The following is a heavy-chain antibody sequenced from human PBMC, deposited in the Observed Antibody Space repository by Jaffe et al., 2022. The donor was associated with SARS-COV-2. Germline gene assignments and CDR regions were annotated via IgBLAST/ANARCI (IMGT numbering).Heavy chain of an antibody. CDR2: IFYSGST. Sequence: QLQLQESGPGLVKPSETLSLTCTVSGGSIGSDTYYWGWIRQPPGKGLQWIGSIFYSGSTYYNPSLSSRVTISEDTSKRQFSLNLTSVTAADTAVYYCGLFYGSGSHKNRHYYYYMDVWGKGTTVTVSS. CDR1: GGSIGSDTYY. D-gene: IGHD3-10*01. CDR3: GLFYGSGSHKNRHYYYYMDV. V-gene: IGHV4-39*01. J-gene: IGHJ6*03.